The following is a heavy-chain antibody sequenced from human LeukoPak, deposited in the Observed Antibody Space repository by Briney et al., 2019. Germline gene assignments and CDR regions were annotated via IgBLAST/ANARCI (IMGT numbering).Heavy chain of an antibody. V-gene: IGHV3-15*01. CDR2: VKGDGGTT. CDR1: GFTITNAW. CDR3: TWYSSGAMVY. J-gene: IGHJ4*02. Sequence: GGSLRLSCAASGFTITNAWMTWVRQPPGKWLEWVGRVKGDGGTTDYAAPVKGRFTISRDDSKNTLYLQMNSLKTEDTGVYFCTWYSSGAMVYWGQGTLVTVSS. D-gene: IGHD6-19*01.